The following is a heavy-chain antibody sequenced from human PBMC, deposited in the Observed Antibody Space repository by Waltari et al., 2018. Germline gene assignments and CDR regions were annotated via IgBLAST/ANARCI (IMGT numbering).Heavy chain of an antibody. CDR2: IYYGGST. V-gene: IGHV4-59*01. CDR1: GGSISSYY. CDR3: ARASGAARPYYFDY. J-gene: IGHJ4*02. Sequence: QVQLQESGPGLVKPSETLSLTCTVSGGSISSYYWSWIRQPPGKGLEWIGYIYYGGSTNYNPSLKSRVTISVDTSKNQFSLKLSSVTAADTAVYYCARASGAARPYYFDYWGQGTLVTVSS. D-gene: IGHD6-6*01.